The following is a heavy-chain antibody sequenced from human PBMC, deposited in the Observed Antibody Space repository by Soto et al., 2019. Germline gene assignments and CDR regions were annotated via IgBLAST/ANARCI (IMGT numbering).Heavy chain of an antibody. CDR1: GFTFSSHA. Sequence: AGGSLRLSCAASGFTFSSHAMSWVRQAPGKGLEWVSAISGSGGSTYYADSVKGRFTISRDNSKNTLYLQMNSLRAEDTAVYYCAKHTRPVVTAPLGAEYFQHWGQGTLVTVSS. CDR2: ISGSGGST. CDR3: AKHTRPVVTAPLGAEYFQH. V-gene: IGHV3-23*01. J-gene: IGHJ1*01. D-gene: IGHD2-21*02.